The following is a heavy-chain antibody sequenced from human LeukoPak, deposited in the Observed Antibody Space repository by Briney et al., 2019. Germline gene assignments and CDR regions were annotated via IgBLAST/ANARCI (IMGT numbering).Heavy chain of an antibody. J-gene: IGHJ4*02. CDR3: ARYTEYYFDY. CDR1: GVTFSAHW. D-gene: IGHD2-2*02. Sequence: GGSRRLSWAASGVTFSAHWVTWVRQAPGKGLEWVANMKRDGSEVYYANSVKGHLTISRDNAKNSLYLQMNSLRAEDTAVYYCARYTEYYFDYWGQGTLVTVSS. V-gene: IGHV3-7*01. CDR2: MKRDGSEV.